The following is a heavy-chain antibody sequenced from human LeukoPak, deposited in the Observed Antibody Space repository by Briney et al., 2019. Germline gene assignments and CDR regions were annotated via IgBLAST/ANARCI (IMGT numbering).Heavy chain of an antibody. Sequence: PGGSLRLSCAASGFTFSSYGMSWVRQAPGKGLEWVSAISGSGGSTYYADSVKGRFTISRDNSKNTLYLQMNSLRAEDTAVYYCAKVARYCSSTSCLGVFDYWGQGTLVTVSS. CDR3: AKVARYCSSTSCLGVFDY. J-gene: IGHJ4*02. CDR1: GFTFSSYG. D-gene: IGHD2-2*01. CDR2: ISGSGGST. V-gene: IGHV3-23*01.